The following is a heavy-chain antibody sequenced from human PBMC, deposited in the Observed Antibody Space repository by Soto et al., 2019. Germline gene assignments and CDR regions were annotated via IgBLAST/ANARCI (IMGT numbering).Heavy chain of an antibody. Sequence: QVQLQESGPGLVKPSGTLSLTCTVSGGSMSSSNWWSWVRQPPGKGLEWIGETHHSGRTNYNPSLKSRVIISVDKSKNHYALKLSAATAADAAVYYWARSDATVLDYWGQGTLVTVAS. CDR3: ARSDATVLDY. V-gene: IGHV4-4*02. J-gene: IGHJ4*02. CDR1: GGSMSSSNW. D-gene: IGHD4-17*01. CDR2: THHSGRT.